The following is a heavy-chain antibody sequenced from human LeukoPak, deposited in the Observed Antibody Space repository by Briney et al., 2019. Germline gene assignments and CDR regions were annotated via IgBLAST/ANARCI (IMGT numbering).Heavy chain of an antibody. J-gene: IGHJ6*03. CDR1: GGSISSSTYY. CDR2: IYHSGST. CDR3: ARGGGDYYMDV. Sequence: SETLSLTCTVSGGSISSSTYYWGWIRQPPGKGLEWIGSIYHSGSTYYNPSLKSRVTISVDTSKNQFSLKLSSVTAADTAVYYCARGGGDYYMDVWGKGTTVTVSS. V-gene: IGHV4-39*07. D-gene: IGHD4-17*01.